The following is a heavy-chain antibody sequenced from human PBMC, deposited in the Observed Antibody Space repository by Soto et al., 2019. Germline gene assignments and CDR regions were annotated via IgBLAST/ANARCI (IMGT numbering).Heavy chain of an antibody. D-gene: IGHD2-21*02. CDR2: IIPIFGTA. Sequence: QVQLVQSGAEVKKPGSSVKVSCKASGGTFSSYAISWVRQAPGQGLEWMGGIIPIFGTANYAQKFQGRVTITADKSTSTAYMELSSLRSEDTAVYYCARDPRLYCCGDCYSILDAFDIWGQGTMVTVSS. V-gene: IGHV1-69*06. CDR3: ARDPRLYCCGDCYSILDAFDI. CDR1: GGTFSSYA. J-gene: IGHJ3*02.